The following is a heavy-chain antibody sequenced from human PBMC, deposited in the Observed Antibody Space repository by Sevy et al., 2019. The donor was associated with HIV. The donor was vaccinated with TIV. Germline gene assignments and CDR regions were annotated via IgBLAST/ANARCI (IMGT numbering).Heavy chain of an antibody. CDR1: GFTFSSYA. CDR3: AKVVGGEIGFLDY. J-gene: IGHJ4*02. V-gene: IGHV3-23*01. CDR2: ISNSGGST. Sequence: GGSLRLSCAASGFTFSSYAMSWVRQAPGKGLEWVSTISNSGGSTYYADSVKGRFTISRDNSKNTLYLQMNSLRAEETAVYYCAKVVGGEIGFLDYWGQGTLVTVSS. D-gene: IGHD3-16*01.